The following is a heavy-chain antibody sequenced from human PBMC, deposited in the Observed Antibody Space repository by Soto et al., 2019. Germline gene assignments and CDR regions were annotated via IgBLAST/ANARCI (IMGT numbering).Heavy chain of an antibody. CDR3: ARVSAAHSMAV. Sequence: GGSLRLSCAASGFTFISYEMNWVRQAPGKGLEWVSYISGGGTTIYYADSVKGRFTISRDNAKNSLYLQMNSLRTEDTAVYYCARVSAAHSMAVWGQGTTVTVSS. J-gene: IGHJ6*02. D-gene: IGHD2-2*01. CDR1: GFTFISYE. CDR2: ISGGGTTI. V-gene: IGHV3-48*03.